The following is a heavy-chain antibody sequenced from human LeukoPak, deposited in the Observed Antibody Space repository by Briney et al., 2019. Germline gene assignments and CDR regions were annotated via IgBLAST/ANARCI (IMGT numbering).Heavy chain of an antibody. CDR2: IWYDGSNK. J-gene: IGHJ4*02. CDR1: GFTFSSYG. CDR3: ARSIPKTLPLDY. Sequence: GRSLRLSCAASGFTFSSYGMHWVRQAPGKGLEWVAVIWYDGSNKYYADSVKGRFTISRDNSKNTLYLQMNSLRAEDTAVYYCARSIPKTLPLDYWGQGTLVVVSS. V-gene: IGHV3-33*01. D-gene: IGHD2-2*02.